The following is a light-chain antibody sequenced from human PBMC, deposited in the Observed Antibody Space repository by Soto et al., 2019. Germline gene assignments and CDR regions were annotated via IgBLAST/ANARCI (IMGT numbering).Light chain of an antibody. J-gene: IGKJ4*01. CDR1: QSISSW. CDR3: QQYSSYSPRT. CDR2: DAY. V-gene: IGKV1-5*01. Sequence: DIQMTQSPSTLSASVGDGVTITCRASQSISSWLAWYPQKPGTAPKLLIYDAYSLESGTPSRFSGRRSGTEFTLTIASVQPEDFATYYCQQYSSYSPRTVGGVTKV.